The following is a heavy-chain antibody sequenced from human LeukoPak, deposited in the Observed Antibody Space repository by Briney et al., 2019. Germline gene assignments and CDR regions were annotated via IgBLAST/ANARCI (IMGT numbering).Heavy chain of an antibody. D-gene: IGHD2-15*01. CDR2: ISGSGGST. CDR3: AKDGASVVNWFDP. J-gene: IGHJ5*02. CDR1: GFTFSNFA. Sequence: PGGSLRLSCAASGFTFSNFAMSWVRRAPGKGLEWVSAISGSGGSTYYADSVKGRFTISRDDSKNTLFLQMNSLRAEDTAVYYCAKDGASVVNWFDPWGQGTLVTVSS. V-gene: IGHV3-23*01.